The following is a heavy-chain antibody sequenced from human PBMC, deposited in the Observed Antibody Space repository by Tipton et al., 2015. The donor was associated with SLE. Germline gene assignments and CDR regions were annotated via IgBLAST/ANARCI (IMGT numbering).Heavy chain of an antibody. V-gene: IGHV4-31*03. CDR2: IYYNGII. CDR1: GGSISGRDYD. CDR3: VTYVKGVGGRGY. J-gene: IGHJ4*02. D-gene: IGHD3-10*02. Sequence: TLSLTCTVSGGSISGRDYDWTWIRQQPGKGLEWIGQIYYNGIIYYNPSLRSRLDLSVDTSKNQFSLKVTSVTVADTAIYFCVTYVKGVGGRGYWGQGTLVTVSS.